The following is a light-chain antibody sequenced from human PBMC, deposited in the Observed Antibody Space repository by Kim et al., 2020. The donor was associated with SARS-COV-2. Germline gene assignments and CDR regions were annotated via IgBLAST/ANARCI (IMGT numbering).Light chain of an antibody. Sequence: DIVMTQSPLSLSVTPGEPASISCRSSQSLLHTNGQNYLAWYLQKPGQTPQLLIYLGSNRDSGVPDRFRGSGSGTDFTLKISRVEAEDAGVYYCMQVVSTRTFGQGTKVDIK. CDR3: MQVVSTRT. V-gene: IGKV2-28*01. CDR1: QSLLHTNGQNY. J-gene: IGKJ1*01. CDR2: LGS.